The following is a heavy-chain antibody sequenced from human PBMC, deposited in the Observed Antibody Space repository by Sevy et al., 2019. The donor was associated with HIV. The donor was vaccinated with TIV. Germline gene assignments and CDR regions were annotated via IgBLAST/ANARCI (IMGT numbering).Heavy chain of an antibody. J-gene: IGHJ6*02. CDR1: GFILGYYA. V-gene: IGHV3-30-3*01. CDR2: SSYDGGNI. Sequence: GGSLRLSCTASGFILGYYAMHWVRQAPGKGLEWVAVSSYDGGNIYYADSVQGRFTVSRDNSKNTLYLQMNSLTTEDTAVYYCARPRANYVDHYFFYAMDVWGQGTTVTVSS. CDR3: ARPRANYVDHYFFYAMDV. D-gene: IGHD4-17*01.